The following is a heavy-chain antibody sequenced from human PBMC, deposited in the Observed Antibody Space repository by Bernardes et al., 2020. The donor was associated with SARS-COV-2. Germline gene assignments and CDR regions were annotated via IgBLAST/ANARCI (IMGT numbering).Heavy chain of an antibody. CDR2: MNPNSGNT. V-gene: IGHV1-8*01. CDR1: GYTFPSYD. J-gene: IGHJ5*02. Sequence: ASVKVSCKASGYTFPSYDLNWVRQATGQGLEWMGWMNPNSGNTGYAQKFQGRLTMTRDTSISTAYMELSSLTSEDTAVYYCARDYGGNSGWFDPWGQGTLVTVSS. D-gene: IGHD4-17*01. CDR3: ARDYGGNSGWFDP.